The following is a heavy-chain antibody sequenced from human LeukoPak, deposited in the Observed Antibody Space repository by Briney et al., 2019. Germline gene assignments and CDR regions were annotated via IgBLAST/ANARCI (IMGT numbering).Heavy chain of an antibody. J-gene: IGHJ4*02. CDR3: ARLPTVTQPFDY. D-gene: IGHD4-17*01. CDR2: IYPGDSDT. CDR1: GYIFASSW. Sequence: GESLKISCKGSGYIFASSWIGWVRQMPGKGLEWMGIIYPGDSDTRYSPSFQGQVTISADKSISTAYLQWSSLKASDTAMYYCARLPTVTQPFDYWGQGTLVTVSS. V-gene: IGHV5-51*01.